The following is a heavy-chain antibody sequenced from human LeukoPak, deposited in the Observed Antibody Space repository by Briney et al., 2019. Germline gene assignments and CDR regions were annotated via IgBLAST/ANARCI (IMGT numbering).Heavy chain of an antibody. CDR1: GGSIRGYH. Sequence: SEALSLTCTVSGGSIRGYHWNWIRQPPGKGLEWIGYIYTSGRTNYNPSLKSRVTMSVDTSKNQFSLKLSSVTAADTAVYYCARETTVTTTYYYYYYMDVWGKGTTVTVSS. CDR2: IYTSGRT. J-gene: IGHJ6*03. V-gene: IGHV4-4*09. D-gene: IGHD4-11*01. CDR3: ARETTVTTTYYYYYYMDV.